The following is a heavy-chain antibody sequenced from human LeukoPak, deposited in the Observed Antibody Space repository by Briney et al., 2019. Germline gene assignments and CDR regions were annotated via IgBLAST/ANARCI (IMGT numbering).Heavy chain of an antibody. Sequence: SETLSLTCTVSGGSISFYYWSWFRQPPGKGLEWIGYISYSGSTDYNPSLKSRVTISVHTSTNQFSLRLSSVTAADTAVYYCARAGYTSVDYWGQGSLVTVSS. V-gene: IGHV4-59*01. CDR2: ISYSGST. CDR3: ARAGYTSVDY. J-gene: IGHJ4*02. D-gene: IGHD6-19*01. CDR1: GGSISFYY.